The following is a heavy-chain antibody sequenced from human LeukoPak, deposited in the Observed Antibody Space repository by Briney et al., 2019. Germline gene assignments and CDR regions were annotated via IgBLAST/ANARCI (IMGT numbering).Heavy chain of an antibody. CDR2: IKKDGSET. D-gene: IGHD3-16*01. Sequence: PGGSLRLSCAASGFSFSTYWMSWVRQTPGKGLEWVANIKKDGSETYYVDSVKGRFSISRDNSKDTLFLQMNSLRAEDTAVYYCAKAIRGITSLFDYWGQGTLVTVSS. CDR1: GFSFSTYW. J-gene: IGHJ4*02. V-gene: IGHV3-7*02. CDR3: AKAIRGITSLFDY.